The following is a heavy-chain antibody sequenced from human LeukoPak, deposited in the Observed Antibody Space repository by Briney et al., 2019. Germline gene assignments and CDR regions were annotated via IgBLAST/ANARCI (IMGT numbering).Heavy chain of an antibody. CDR3: AREMAYCGGDCYYYYGMDV. CDR2: ISAYNGNT. J-gene: IGHJ6*02. CDR1: GYTFTSYG. Sequence: ASVKVSCKASGYTFTSYGISWVRQAPGQGLEWMGWISAYNGNTNYVQKLQGRVTMTTDTSTSTAYMELRSLRSDDTAVYYCAREMAYCGGDCYYYYGMDVWGQGTTVTVSS. V-gene: IGHV1-18*01. D-gene: IGHD2-21*02.